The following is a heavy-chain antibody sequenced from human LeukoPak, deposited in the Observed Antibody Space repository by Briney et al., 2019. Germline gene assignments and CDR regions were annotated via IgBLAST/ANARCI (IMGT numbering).Heavy chain of an antibody. J-gene: IGHJ4*02. D-gene: IGHD2-8*01. Sequence: ASVKVSCKASGYTFTGYYMHWVRQAPGQGLEWMGRINPNSGGTNYAQKFQGWVTMTRDTSISTAYMELSRLRSDDTAVYYCARGYCTNGVCYLVFDYWGQGTLVTVSS. CDR1: GYTFTGYY. CDR2: INPNSGGT. CDR3: ARGYCTNGVCYLVFDY. V-gene: IGHV1-2*04.